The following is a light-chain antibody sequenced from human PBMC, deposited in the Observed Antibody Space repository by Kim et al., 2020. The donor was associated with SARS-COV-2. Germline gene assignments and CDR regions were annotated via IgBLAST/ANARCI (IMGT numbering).Light chain of an antibody. J-gene: IGLJ1*01. CDR3: SSYTSSSTPYV. V-gene: IGLV2-14*03. Sequence: QSITISCTGTSSDVGGYNYVSGYQQHPGKAPKLMIYDVSNRPSGVSNRFSGSKSGNTASLTISGLQAEDEADYYCSSYTSSSTPYVFGTGTKVTVL. CDR2: DVS. CDR1: SSDVGGYNY.